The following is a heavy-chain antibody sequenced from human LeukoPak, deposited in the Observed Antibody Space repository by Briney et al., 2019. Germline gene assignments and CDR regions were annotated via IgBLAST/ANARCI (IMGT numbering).Heavy chain of an antibody. Sequence: PSETLSLTCTVSGGSISSSSYYWGWIRQPPGKGLEWIGSIYYSGSTYYNPSLKSRVTISLDTSKNQFSLKLSSVTAADTAVYCCARRIYSGYDTPFDYWGQGILVTVSS. D-gene: IGHD5-12*01. CDR2: IYYSGST. J-gene: IGHJ4*02. CDR1: GGSISSSSYY. V-gene: IGHV4-39*01. CDR3: ARRIYSGYDTPFDY.